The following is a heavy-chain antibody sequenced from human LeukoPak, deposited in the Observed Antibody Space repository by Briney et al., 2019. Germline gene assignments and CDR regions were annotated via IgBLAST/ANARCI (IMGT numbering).Heavy chain of an antibody. CDR2: IYYSGRT. D-gene: IGHD1-26*01. V-gene: IGHV4-59*08. CDR1: GGSISSYY. J-gene: IGHJ4*02. CDR3: ARSPWSGAPSSYFDY. Sequence: SETLSLTCTVSGGSISSYYWSWIRQPPGKGLEWIGYIYYSGRTNYNPSLKSRVTISLDTSKNQFSLKLSSVTAADTAVYYCARSPWSGAPSSYFDYWGQGTLVTVSS.